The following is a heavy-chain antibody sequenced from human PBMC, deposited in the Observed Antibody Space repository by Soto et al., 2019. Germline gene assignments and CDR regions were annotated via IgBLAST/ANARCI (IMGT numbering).Heavy chain of an antibody. D-gene: IGHD2-15*01. CDR3: ARLGTLGYCSGGSCYSRYFDS. CDR1: GGSISSYY. J-gene: IGHJ4*02. CDR2: IYYSGST. Sequence: PSETLSLTCTVSGGSISSYYWSWIRQPPGKGLEWIGYIYYSGSTNYNPSLKSRVTISVDTSKNQFSLKLSSVTAADTAVYYCARLGTLGYCSGGSCYSRYFDSWGQGTLVTVSS. V-gene: IGHV4-59*01.